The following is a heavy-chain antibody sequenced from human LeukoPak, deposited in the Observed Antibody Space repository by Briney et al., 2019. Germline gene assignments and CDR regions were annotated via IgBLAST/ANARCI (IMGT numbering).Heavy chain of an antibody. CDR1: GGTFSSYA. CDR2: IIPIFGTA. Sequence: ASVKVSCKASGGTFSSYAISWVRQAPGQGLEWMGGIIPIFGTANYAQKFQGRVTITADESTSTAHMELSSLRSDDTAVYYCARREGYYDSSGYYYVYFQHWGQGTLVTVSS. V-gene: IGHV1-69*13. J-gene: IGHJ1*01. CDR3: ARREGYYDSSGYYYVYFQH. D-gene: IGHD3-22*01.